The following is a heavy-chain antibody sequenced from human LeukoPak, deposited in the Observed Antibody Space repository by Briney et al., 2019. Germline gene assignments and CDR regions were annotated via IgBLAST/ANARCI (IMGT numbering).Heavy chain of an antibody. V-gene: IGHV3-30-3*01. CDR1: GFTFSSYA. CDR3: ARDLDTDMVPNHADY. CDR2: ISYDGSNK. J-gene: IGHJ4*02. D-gene: IGHD5-18*01. Sequence: GRSLRLSCAASGFTFSSYAMHWGRHAPRKGLECVSVISYDGSNKYYADSVKGRFTISRDNSKNTLYLQMNSLRAEDTAVYYCARDLDTDMVPNHADYWGQGTLVTVSS.